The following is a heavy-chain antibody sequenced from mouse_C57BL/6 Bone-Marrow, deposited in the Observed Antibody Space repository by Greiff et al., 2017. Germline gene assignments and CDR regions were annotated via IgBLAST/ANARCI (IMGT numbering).Heavy chain of an antibody. J-gene: IGHJ4*01. CDR2: INSDGGST. V-gene: IGHV5-2*01. D-gene: IGHD2-2*01. Sequence: EVQLVESGGGLVQPGESLTLSCESNEYEFPSHDMSWVRKTPETRLELVAAINSDGGSTYYPDTMERRFIISRDNAKKTLYLQMSSLRSEDTALYYCARQVDMVTSSMDYWGQGTSVTVSS. CDR1: EYEFPSHD. CDR3: ARQVDMVTSSMDY.